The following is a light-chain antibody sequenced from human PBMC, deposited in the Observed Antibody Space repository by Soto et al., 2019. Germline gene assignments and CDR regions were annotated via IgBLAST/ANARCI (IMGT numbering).Light chain of an antibody. V-gene: IGLV2-14*01. J-gene: IGLJ1*01. CDR1: SKDIGSYNY. CDR2: EVS. CDR3: SSHTTYSTRI. Sequence: QSVLTQPASVSGSPGQSIAISCTGTSKDIGSYNYVSWYQQHPGKAPKLIIHEVSNRPSGISDHFSGSKSGNTASLTISGLQADDEADYYCSSHTTYSTRIFGTGTKVTVL.